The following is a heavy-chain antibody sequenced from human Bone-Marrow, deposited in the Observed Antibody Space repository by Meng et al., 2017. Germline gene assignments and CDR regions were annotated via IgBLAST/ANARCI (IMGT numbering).Heavy chain of an antibody. CDR1: GFTFSSHA. CDR2: ISFDGSNK. CDR3: ARELRDSGDF. Sequence: QVQLVESGGGVVQPGRSLRLSCAASGFTFSSHAMHWVRQAPGKGLEWVAVISFDGSNKYYADSVKGRFTISRDNSKNTLYLQMNSLRAEDTAVYYCARELRDSGDFWGQGTLVTVSS. J-gene: IGHJ4*02. D-gene: IGHD3-10*01. V-gene: IGHV3-30-3*01.